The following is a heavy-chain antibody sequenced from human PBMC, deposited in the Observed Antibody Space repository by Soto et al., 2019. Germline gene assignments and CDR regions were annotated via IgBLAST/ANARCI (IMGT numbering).Heavy chain of an antibody. CDR1: GYTFSGYY. Sequence: QVQLVQSGAEVKKPGASVKVSCKASGYTFSGYYVHCVRQAPGQGLEWMGWINPNSGGIKYAQKFQGWVTMTRDTSISTAYMELSRLKSDDTAVYYCARGYCSGGSCYAFDIWGQGTMVTVSS. J-gene: IGHJ3*02. V-gene: IGHV1-2*04. CDR3: ARGYCSGGSCYAFDI. CDR2: INPNSGGI. D-gene: IGHD2-15*01.